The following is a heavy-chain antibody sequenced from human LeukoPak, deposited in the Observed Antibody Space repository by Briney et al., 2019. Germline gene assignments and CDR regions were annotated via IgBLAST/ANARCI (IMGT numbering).Heavy chain of an antibody. J-gene: IGHJ5*02. Sequence: GGSLGLSCTASGFTFSSYEMNWVRQAPGKGLEWVSYISSSGNTIYCADSVKGRFTISRDNAKHSLYLQMNSLRAEDTAVYYCTRDLDGSGSYNWFDPWGQGTLVTVSS. CDR1: GFTFSSYE. CDR2: ISSSGNTI. D-gene: IGHD3-10*01. CDR3: TRDLDGSGSYNWFDP. V-gene: IGHV3-48*03.